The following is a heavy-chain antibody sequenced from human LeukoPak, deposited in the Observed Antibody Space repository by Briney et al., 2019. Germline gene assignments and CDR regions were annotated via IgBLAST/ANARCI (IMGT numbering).Heavy chain of an antibody. Sequence: GGSLRLSCAASGFTFSSYSMNWVRQAPGKGLEWVSSISSSSSYIYYADSVKGRFTISRDNAKNSLYLQMNSLRAEDTAVYYCASYGPGSSVFDYWGQGTLVTVSS. CDR3: ASYGPGSSVFDY. CDR2: ISSSSSYI. D-gene: IGHD3-10*01. V-gene: IGHV3-21*01. J-gene: IGHJ4*02. CDR1: GFTFSSYS.